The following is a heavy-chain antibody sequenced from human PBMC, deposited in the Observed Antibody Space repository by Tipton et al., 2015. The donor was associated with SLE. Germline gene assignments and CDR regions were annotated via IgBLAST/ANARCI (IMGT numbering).Heavy chain of an antibody. D-gene: IGHD6-19*01. CDR3: ARLPIAVAGYFDY. Sequence: TLSLTCAVYGGSFSGYYWSWIRQPPGKGLEWIGEINHSGSTNYNPSLKSRVTISVDTSKNQFSLRLSSVTAADTAVYYCARLPIAVAGYFDYWGQGTLVTVSS. V-gene: IGHV4-34*01. CDR1: GGSFSGYY. J-gene: IGHJ4*02. CDR2: INHSGST.